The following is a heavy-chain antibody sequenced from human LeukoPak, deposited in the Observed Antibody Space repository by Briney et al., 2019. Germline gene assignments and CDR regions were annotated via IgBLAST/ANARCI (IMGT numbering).Heavy chain of an antibody. J-gene: IGHJ3*02. D-gene: IGHD4-17*01. Sequence: PGRSLRLSCAASGFIFSSSGMHWVRQAPGKGLERGELIWYDGSKKDYAASVKGRFTSSRVNCKNTLKLQRNRLISECTAVYYCATMTTVTMDDSFDIWGQGTMVTVSS. CDR2: IWYDGSKK. V-gene: IGHV3-33*01. CDR3: ATMTTVTMDDSFDI. CDR1: GFIFSSSG.